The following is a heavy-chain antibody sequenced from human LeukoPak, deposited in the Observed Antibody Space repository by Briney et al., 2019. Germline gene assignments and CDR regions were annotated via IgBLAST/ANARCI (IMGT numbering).Heavy chain of an antibody. J-gene: IGHJ4*02. Sequence: GGSLGLSCAASGFTFSSYAMSWVRQAPGKGLEWVSAISGSGGSTYYADSVKGRFTISRDNSKNTLYLQMNSLRAEDTAVYYCAKGSDGYNRYSWGQGTLVTVSS. CDR1: GFTFSSYA. D-gene: IGHD5-24*01. CDR3: AKGSDGYNRYS. V-gene: IGHV3-23*01. CDR2: ISGSGGST.